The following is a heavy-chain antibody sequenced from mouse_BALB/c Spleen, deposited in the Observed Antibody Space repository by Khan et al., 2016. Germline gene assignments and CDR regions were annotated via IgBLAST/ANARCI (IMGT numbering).Heavy chain of an antibody. D-gene: IGHD2-4*01. CDR2: ISSGSSTI. CDR1: GFTFSSFG. V-gene: IGHV5-17*02. Sequence: EVELVESGGGLVQPGGSQKLSCAASGFTFSSFGMHWVRQAPEKGLEWVAYISSGSSTIYYSDTVKGRFTISRDNPNNTLFLQVTSLRSEDTAIYYCTRMGYDFDRYFDVWGAGTTVTVSS. J-gene: IGHJ1*01. CDR3: TRMGYDFDRYFDV.